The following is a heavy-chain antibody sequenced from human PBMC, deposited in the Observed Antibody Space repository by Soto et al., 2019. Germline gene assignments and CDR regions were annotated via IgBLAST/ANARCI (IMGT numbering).Heavy chain of an antibody. CDR3: VRVAHGDFFDH. D-gene: IGHD4-17*01. CDR1: GFTFSALY. CDR2: IRNKPNGYTT. V-gene: IGHV3-72*01. J-gene: IGHJ4*02. Sequence: EVQLVESGGDLVQPGGSLRLSCAVSGFTFSALYMNWVRQAPGEGLEWVGRIRNKPNGYTTDYATSVKGRFTVSRDDSENSLFLQMDLLKTEDTAVYYCVRVAHGDFFDHWGRGTLFTVSS.